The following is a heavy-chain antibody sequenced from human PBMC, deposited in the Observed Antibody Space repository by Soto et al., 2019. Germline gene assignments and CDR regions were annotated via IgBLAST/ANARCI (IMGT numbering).Heavy chain of an antibody. CDR2: ISIHNGDT. Sequence: QVQLVQSGAEMKKPGASVKVSCKAAGNTFISYGISWVRQAPGQGLEWMGWISIHNGDTNNAPNLQGRITMTTDTSTSTTYMELRSLRTHDTAVYYCATDESDYCRITNCHYFDHWGLGTLVTVSS. J-gene: IGHJ4*02. CDR1: GNTFISYG. V-gene: IGHV1-18*04. D-gene: IGHD2-2*01. CDR3: ATDESDYCRITNCHYFDH.